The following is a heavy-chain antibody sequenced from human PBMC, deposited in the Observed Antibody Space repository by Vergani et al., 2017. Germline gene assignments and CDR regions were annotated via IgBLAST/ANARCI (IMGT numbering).Heavy chain of an antibody. V-gene: IGHV4-4*07. Sequence: QVQLQESGPGLVKPSETLSLTCTVSGVSISSNYWSWIRQPAGKGLEWIGRIHTSGSTNYNPSLKSRITLSVDTSKNQFSLKLSSVTAADTAVYYCARVYSSAWGYDYWGQGTLVTVSS. CDR2: IHTSGST. J-gene: IGHJ4*02. CDR3: ARVYSSAWGYDY. D-gene: IGHD6-19*01. CDR1: GVSISSNY.